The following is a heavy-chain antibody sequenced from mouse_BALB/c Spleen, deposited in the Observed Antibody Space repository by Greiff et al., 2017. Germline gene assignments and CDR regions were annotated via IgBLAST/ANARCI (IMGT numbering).Heavy chain of an antibody. CDR3: ARGYGNYNYAMDY. Sequence: EVMLVESGGGLVKPGGSLKLSCAASGFTFSSYAMSWVRQSPEKRLEWVAEISSGGSYTYYPDTVTGRFTISRDNAKNTLYLEMSSLRSEDTAMYYCARGYGNYNYAMDYWGQGTSVTVSS. CDR1: GFTFSSYA. V-gene: IGHV5-9-4*01. J-gene: IGHJ4*01. D-gene: IGHD2-1*01. CDR2: ISSGGSYT.